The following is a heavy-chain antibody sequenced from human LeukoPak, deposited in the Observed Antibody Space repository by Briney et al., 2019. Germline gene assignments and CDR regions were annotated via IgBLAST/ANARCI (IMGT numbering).Heavy chain of an antibody. J-gene: IGHJ3*02. CDR1: GFTFGDYA. V-gene: IGHV3-49*03. Sequence: PGGSLRLSCTASGFTFGDYAMSWFRQAPGKGLEWVGFIRSKAYGGTTEYAASVKGRFTISRDDSKSIAYLQMNSLKTEDTAVYYCTRGVAATTPGAFDIWGQGTMVTVSS. D-gene: IGHD2-15*01. CDR2: IRSKAYGGTT. CDR3: TRGVAATTPGAFDI.